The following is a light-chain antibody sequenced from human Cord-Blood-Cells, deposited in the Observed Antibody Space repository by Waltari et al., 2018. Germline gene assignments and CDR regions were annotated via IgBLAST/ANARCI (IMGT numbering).Light chain of an antibody. Sequence: QLVLTQSPSASASLGASVKLTCTLRSGHSSYAIAWHQQQPEKGPRYLMKLNSDGSHSKGDGIPDRFSGSSSGAERYLTISSLQSEDEADYYRQTWGTGIQVFGGGTKLIVL. J-gene: IGLJ3*02. CDR3: QTWGTGIQV. CDR1: SGHSSYA. CDR2: LNSDGSH. V-gene: IGLV4-69*01.